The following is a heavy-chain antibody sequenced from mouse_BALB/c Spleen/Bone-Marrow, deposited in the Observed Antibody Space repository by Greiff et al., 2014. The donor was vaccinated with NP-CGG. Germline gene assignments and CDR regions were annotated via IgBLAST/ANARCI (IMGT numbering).Heavy chain of an antibody. D-gene: IGHD1-1*01. Sequence: EVKLVESGPGLVKPSQSLSLTCTVTGYSVTSDYAWNWIRQFPGNKLEWMGYISYRGSTSYNPSLKSRISITRDTSKNQFFLQLDSVTTEDTGTYYCARGGGSRYYFEYWGQGTTLTVSS. V-gene: IGHV3-2*02. CDR3: ARGGGSRYYFEY. J-gene: IGHJ2*01. CDR1: GYSVTSDYA. CDR2: ISYRGST.